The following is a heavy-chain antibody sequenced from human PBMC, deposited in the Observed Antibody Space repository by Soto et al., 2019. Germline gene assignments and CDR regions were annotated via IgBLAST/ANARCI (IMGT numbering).Heavy chain of an antibody. CDR2: ISAYNGNT. J-gene: IGHJ4*02. D-gene: IGHD6-13*01. CDR3: ARDPYSSSWAFDY. Sequence: ASVEVSCKASGYTFRNYGITWVRQAPGQGLEWMGWISAYNGNTNYAQKLQGRVTMTTDTSTSTAYMELRSLRSDDTAVYYCARDPYSSSWAFDYWGQGTLVTVSS. CDR1: GYTFRNYG. V-gene: IGHV1-18*04.